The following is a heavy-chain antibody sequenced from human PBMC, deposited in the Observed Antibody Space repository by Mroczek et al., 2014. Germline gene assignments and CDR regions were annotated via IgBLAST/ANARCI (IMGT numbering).Heavy chain of an antibody. Sequence: VQLVESGPGLVKPSETLSLTCTVSGGSISSSSYYWGWIRQPPGKGLEWIGSIYYSGSTYYNPSLKSRVTISVDTSKNQFSLKLSSVTAADTAVYYCARHNFWSDSPNGNWFDPWGQGTLVTVSS. V-gene: IGHV4-39*01. CDR3: ARHNFWSDSPNGNWFDP. D-gene: IGHD3-3*01. CDR1: GGSISSSSYY. J-gene: IGHJ5*02. CDR2: IYYSGST.